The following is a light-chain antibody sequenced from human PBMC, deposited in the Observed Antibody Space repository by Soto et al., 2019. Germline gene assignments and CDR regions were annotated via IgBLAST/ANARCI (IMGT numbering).Light chain of an antibody. CDR1: QSVSSRY. V-gene: IGKV3-20*01. CDR2: DAS. Sequence: EIVLTQSPGTLSLSPGERATLSCRASQSVSSRYLAWYQQKPGQAPRLLIYDASSKAPGIPDRFSGSGSATDFALTSSRLEPEDFAVYYCQQYGSSPTFGQGTNREIK. J-gene: IGKJ2*01. CDR3: QQYGSSPT.